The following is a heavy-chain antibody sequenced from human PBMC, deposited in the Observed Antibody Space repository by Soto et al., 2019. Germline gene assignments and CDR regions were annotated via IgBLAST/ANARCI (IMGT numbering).Heavy chain of an antibody. CDR1: GYTFTSYA. CDR2: INAGNGNT. D-gene: IGHD3-3*01. J-gene: IGHJ4*02. Sequence: ASVKVSCKASGYTFTSYAMHWVRQAPGQRLEWMGWINAGNGNTKYSQKFQGRVTITRDTSASTAYMELSSLRSEDTAVYYCARALTIFGVVPIDYWGQGTLVTVSS. V-gene: IGHV1-3*01. CDR3: ARALTIFGVVPIDY.